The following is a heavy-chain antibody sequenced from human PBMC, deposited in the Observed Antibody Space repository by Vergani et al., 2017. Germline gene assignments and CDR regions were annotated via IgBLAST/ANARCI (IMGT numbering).Heavy chain of an antibody. V-gene: IGHV3-21*01. J-gene: IGHJ6*02. CDR2: ISSSSSYI. CDR3: ARDSGFGEPYYYYYGMDV. CDR1: GFTFSSYA. Sequence: EVQLLESGGGLVQPGGSLRLSCAASGFTFSSYAMSWVRQAPGKGLEWVSSISSSSSYIYYADSVKGRFTISRDNAKNSLYLQMNSLRAEDTAVYYCARDSGFGEPYYYYYGMDVWGQGTTVTVSS. D-gene: IGHD3-10*01.